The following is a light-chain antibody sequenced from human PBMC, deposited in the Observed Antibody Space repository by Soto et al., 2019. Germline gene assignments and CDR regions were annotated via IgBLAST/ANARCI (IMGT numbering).Light chain of an antibody. V-gene: IGKV3-15*01. J-gene: IGKJ1*01. CDR2: GAN. Sequence: EIVMTQSPATLSVSPGERASLSCRASQSVSILLAWSQQKPGQAPRLLIHGANTRATGVHARFRGSGSGTEFTLTITGLQSADSAIYYCNQYHGWPWTVGQGTKVDI. CDR3: NQYHGWPWT. CDR1: QSVSIL.